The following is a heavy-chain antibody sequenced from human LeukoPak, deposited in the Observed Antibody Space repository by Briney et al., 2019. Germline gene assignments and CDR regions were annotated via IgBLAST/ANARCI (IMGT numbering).Heavy chain of an antibody. J-gene: IGHJ3*02. CDR1: GGSFSGYY. V-gene: IGHV4-34*01. CDR3: ALGEEDAFDI. CDR2: INHSGST. Sequence: PSETLSLTCAVYGGSFSGYYWSWIRQPPGKGLEWIGEINHSGSTNYNPSHKSRVTISVDTSKNQFSLKLSSVTAADTAVYYCALGEEDAFDIWGQGTMVTVSS.